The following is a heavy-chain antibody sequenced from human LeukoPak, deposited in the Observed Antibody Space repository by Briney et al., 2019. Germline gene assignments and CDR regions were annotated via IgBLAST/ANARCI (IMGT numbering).Heavy chain of an antibody. CDR3: ATDLRASGSYRPLR. V-gene: IGHV1-46*01. CDR2: IYPRDGST. J-gene: IGHJ4*02. CDR1: GYTFTSNY. Sequence: ASVKVSCKASGYTFTSNYIHWVRQAPGQGLEWMGMIYPRDGSTSYAQKFQGRVTVTRDTSTSTVHMELSGLRSEDAAVYYCATDLRASGSYRPLRWGQGTLVTVSS. D-gene: IGHD1-26*01.